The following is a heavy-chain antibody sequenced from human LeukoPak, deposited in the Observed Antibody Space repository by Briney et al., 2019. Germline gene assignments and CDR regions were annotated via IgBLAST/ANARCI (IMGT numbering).Heavy chain of an antibody. CDR2: GIPIFGTA. Sequence: GSSVKLSCTASGGTFSSYAISWVRIAHGQGLEWMGGGIPIFGTANYAQKFQGRVTITADKSTSTAYMELSSLRSEATAVYYCARGVPDLTFDYWGQGTLVTVSS. D-gene: IGHD2-2*01. CDR3: ARGVPDLTFDY. V-gene: IGHV1-69*06. CDR1: GGTFSSYA. J-gene: IGHJ4*02.